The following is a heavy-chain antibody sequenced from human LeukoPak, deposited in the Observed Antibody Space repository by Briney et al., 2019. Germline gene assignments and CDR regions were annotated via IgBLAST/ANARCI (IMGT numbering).Heavy chain of an antibody. D-gene: IGHD3-10*01. CDR1: GGSISCFY. V-gene: IGHV4-59*01. Sequence: SETLSLTCTVSGGSISCFYWRWIRQPPRKGLKWIGYIHYSGSANYNPSLKSRVTISVDTSKNQFFLTVSSATAADTAVYYCARRSSDGYYYYYMDVWGKGTTVTVSS. J-gene: IGHJ6*03. CDR2: IHYSGSA. CDR3: ARRSSDGYYYYYMDV.